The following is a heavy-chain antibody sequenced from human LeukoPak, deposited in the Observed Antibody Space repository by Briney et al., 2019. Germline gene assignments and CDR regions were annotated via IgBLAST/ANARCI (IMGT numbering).Heavy chain of an antibody. CDR3: ARASSKQLAGYLPDGFDI. CDR1: GGSISSGDYY. Sequence: PSETLSLTCTVSGGSISSGDYYWSWIRQAPGKGLEWVSSISSSGTYVYYADSVKGRFTISRDNAKNSLSLQMNSLRADDAAVYYCARASSKQLAGYLPDGFDIWGQGTMVTVSS. V-gene: IGHV3-21*01. CDR2: ISSSGTYV. J-gene: IGHJ3*02. D-gene: IGHD3-9*01.